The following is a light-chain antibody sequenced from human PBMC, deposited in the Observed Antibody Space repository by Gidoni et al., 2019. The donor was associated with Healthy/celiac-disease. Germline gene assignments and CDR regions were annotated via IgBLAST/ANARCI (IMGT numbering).Light chain of an antibody. CDR1: QDISNY. Sequence: DIQMTPSPSSLSASVGDRVTITFQASQDISNYLNWYQQKPGKAPKLLIYDASNLETGVPSRFSGSGSGTDFTFTISSLQPEDIATYYCQQYDNLITFGQGTRLEIK. CDR2: DAS. J-gene: IGKJ5*01. V-gene: IGKV1-33*01. CDR3: QQYDNLIT.